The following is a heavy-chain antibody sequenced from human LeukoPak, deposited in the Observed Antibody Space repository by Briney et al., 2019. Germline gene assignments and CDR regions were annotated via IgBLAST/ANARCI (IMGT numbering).Heavy chain of an antibody. CDR2: INPNSGGT. J-gene: IGHJ6*03. CDR3: ARGVSSSWYAYYYYYMDV. CDR1: GYTFTGYY. V-gene: IGHV1-2*02. D-gene: IGHD6-13*01. Sequence: ASVKVSCMASGYTFTGYYMHWVRPAPGQGLEWMGWINPNSGGTNYAQKFQGRVTMTRDTSISTAYMELSRLRSDDTAVYYCARGVSSSWYAYYYYYMDVWGKGTTVTVSS.